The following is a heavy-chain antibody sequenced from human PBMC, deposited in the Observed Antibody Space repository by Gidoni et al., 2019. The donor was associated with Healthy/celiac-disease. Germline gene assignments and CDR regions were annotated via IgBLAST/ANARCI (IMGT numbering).Heavy chain of an antibody. CDR2: IYYSGST. J-gene: IGHJ4*02. CDR1: GGSIRSGGYY. CDR3: ARLDLRETYYFDY. Sequence: HVQLQQSGPGLVTPSQTLSLTCTFPGGSIRSGGYYWSWLRQHPGKGLEWIGYIYYSGSTYYNPSLKSRVTISVDTSKNQFSLKLSSVTAADTAVYYCARLDLRETYYFDYWGQGTLVTVSS. V-gene: IGHV4-31*03.